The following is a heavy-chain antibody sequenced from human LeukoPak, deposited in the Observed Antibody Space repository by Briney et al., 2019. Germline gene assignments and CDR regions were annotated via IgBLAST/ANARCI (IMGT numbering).Heavy chain of an antibody. Sequence: PGGSLRLSCAASGFTFDDYAMHWVRQAPGKGLEWVSLISGNGGSSYYADSVKGRFTISRDISKNSLYLQMNSLRTEDTALYYCAKSGGYSYGYDFDYWGQGTLVTVSS. CDR2: ISGNGGSS. V-gene: IGHV3-43*02. J-gene: IGHJ4*02. CDR1: GFTFDDYA. D-gene: IGHD5-18*01. CDR3: AKSGGYSYGYDFDY.